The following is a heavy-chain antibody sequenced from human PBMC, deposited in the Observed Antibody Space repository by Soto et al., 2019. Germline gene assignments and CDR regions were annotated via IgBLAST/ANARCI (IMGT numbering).Heavy chain of an antibody. D-gene: IGHD3-22*01. J-gene: IGHJ4*02. Sequence: GGALRPSSEASGSAFSSYSMNWIRHAPGKGLEGGSSISSSSYRYYADSVKGRFTISKGKAKNSLYLQMNSLRADDTAVYYCAREYYDSSGYDYAFDYWGQGTLVTVSS. CDR2: ISSSSYR. CDR1: GSAFSSYS. CDR3: AREYYDSSGYDYAFDY. V-gene: IGHV3-21*01.